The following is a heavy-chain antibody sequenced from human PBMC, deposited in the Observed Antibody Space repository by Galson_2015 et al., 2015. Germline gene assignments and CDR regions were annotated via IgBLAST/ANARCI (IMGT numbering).Heavy chain of an antibody. Sequence: SVKVSCKASGYIFTNYGITWVRQAPGQGLEWMGWISTFNGNTDYAQRVQGRITMTRDTSTRTAYMELGSLRFDDTAVYYCGRNAHKYYFYYMDVWGKGTTVTVSS. D-gene: IGHD4-11*01. CDR3: GRNAHKYYFYYMDV. J-gene: IGHJ6*03. CDR1: GYIFTNYG. CDR2: ISTFNGNT. V-gene: IGHV1-18*01.